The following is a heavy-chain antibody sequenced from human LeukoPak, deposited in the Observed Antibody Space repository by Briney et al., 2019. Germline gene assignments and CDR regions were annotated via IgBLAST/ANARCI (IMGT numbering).Heavy chain of an antibody. J-gene: IGHJ4*01. CDR2: MSKSGDYT. CDR3: AKFNGWELAEYYLDY. Sequence: GESLRLSCAASGFIFSDYAMSWVRQAPGKGLEWLSGMSKSGDYTHDTESVRGRFTISRDNSKNTLYLQMSGLRAEDTAIYYCAKFNGWELAEYYLDYWGHGTLVTVSP. V-gene: IGHV3-23*01. CDR1: GFIFSDYA. D-gene: IGHD1-26*01.